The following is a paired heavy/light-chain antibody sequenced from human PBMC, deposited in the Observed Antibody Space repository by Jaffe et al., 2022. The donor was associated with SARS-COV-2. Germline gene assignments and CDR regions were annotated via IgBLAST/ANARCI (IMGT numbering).Light chain of an antibody. J-gene: IGKJ2*01. CDR1: QGIGNY. CDR2: TAS. CDR3: QQANSFPRT. Sequence: DIQMTQSPSSVSASVGDRVTITCRASQGIGNYLAWYQQKPGKAPNLLIYTASSLQSGVPSRFSGSGSGRDFALTISSLQPEDFATYFCQQANSFPRTFGQGTKLEIK. V-gene: IGKV1-12*01.
Heavy chain of an antibody. CDR3: ARDLGKGRYFDY. CDR2: IWHDGNNI. CDR1: GFTFSASA. Sequence: QVQLVESGGGVAQPGTSLRLSCAASGFTFSASAMHWVRQSPGKEGLEWLAFIWHDGNNIYYLDSVKGRFTISRDNSKNTLYLQMNSLRAEDTAIYYCARDLGKGRYFDYWGRGTPVTVSS. D-gene: IGHD3-16*01. V-gene: IGHV3-33*01. J-gene: IGHJ4*02.